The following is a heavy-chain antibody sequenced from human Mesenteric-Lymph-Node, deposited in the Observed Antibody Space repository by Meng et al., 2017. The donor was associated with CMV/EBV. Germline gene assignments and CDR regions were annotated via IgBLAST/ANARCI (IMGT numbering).Heavy chain of an antibody. Sequence: ASVKVSCKTSGYTFTGYYMHWVRQAPGQGLEWMGWINPNSGGTNYAQSFQGRVTMTRDTSISTAYMELTRLRSDDTAVYYCARDAYYDSNYYYGMDVWGQGTTVTVSS. J-gene: IGHJ6*02. CDR2: INPNSGGT. V-gene: IGHV1-2*02. CDR3: ARDAYYDSNYYYGMDV. CDR1: GYTFTGYY. D-gene: IGHD3-22*01.